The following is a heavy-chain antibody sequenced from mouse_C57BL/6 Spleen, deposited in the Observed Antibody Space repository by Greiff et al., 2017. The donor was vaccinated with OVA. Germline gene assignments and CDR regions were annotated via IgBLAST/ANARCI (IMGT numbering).Heavy chain of an antibody. D-gene: IGHD2-4*01. CDR2: INPSSGYT. J-gene: IGHJ3*01. CDR1: GYTFTSYT. CDR3: ASYDYERGFAY. V-gene: IGHV1-4*01. Sequence: QVQLQQSGAELARPGASVKMSCKASGYTFTSYTMHWVKQRPGQGLEWIGYINPSSGYTKYNQKFKDKATLTADKSSSTAYMQLSSLTSEDSAGYYSASYDYERGFAYWGQGTLVTVSA.